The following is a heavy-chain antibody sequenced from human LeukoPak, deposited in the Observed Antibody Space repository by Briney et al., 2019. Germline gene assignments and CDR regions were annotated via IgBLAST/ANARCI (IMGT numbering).Heavy chain of an antibody. D-gene: IGHD3-22*01. CDR2: LNHSGST. CDR3: ARLVGDSSGYTDAFDI. CDR1: GGSFSGYY. Sequence: SETLSLTCAVSGGSFSGYYWSWIRQPPGKGLEWIGQLNHSGSTNYNPSLKSRVTISVDTSKNQFSLKLSSVTAADTAVYYCARLVGDSSGYTDAFDIWGQGTMVTVSS. J-gene: IGHJ3*02. V-gene: IGHV4-34*01.